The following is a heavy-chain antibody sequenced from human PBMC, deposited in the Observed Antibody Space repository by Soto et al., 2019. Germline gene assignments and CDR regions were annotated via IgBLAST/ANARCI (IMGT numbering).Heavy chain of an antibody. D-gene: IGHD6-19*01. J-gene: IGHJ4*02. CDR2: IYYSGST. CDR3: ARVFKGYSSGWYMNYFDY. CDR1: GGSISSYY. V-gene: IGHV4-59*01. Sequence: QVQLQESGPGLVKPSETLSLTCTVAGGSISSYYWSWIRQPPGKGLEWIGYIYYSGSTNYNPSLKSRVTISVDTSKNQFSRKLSSVTAADTAVYYCARVFKGYSSGWYMNYFDYWGQGTLVTVSS.